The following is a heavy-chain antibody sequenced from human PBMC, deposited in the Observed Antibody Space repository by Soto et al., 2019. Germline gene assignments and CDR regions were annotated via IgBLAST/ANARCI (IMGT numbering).Heavy chain of an antibody. CDR3: AKDPNSSGWYGYYYYCYMDV. CDR2: VSYDGSNE. D-gene: IGHD6-19*01. CDR1: AFTFSSYG. Sequence: QVQLVESGGGVLQPGRSQRLSCAASAFTFSSYGMHWVRQAPGKGLEWVAVVSYDGSNEYYADSVKSRFTISRDNSKNTLYLQMNSLRGEDTAVYYCAKDPNSSGWYGYYYYCYMDVWGKGTTVTVSS. V-gene: IGHV3-30*18. J-gene: IGHJ6*03.